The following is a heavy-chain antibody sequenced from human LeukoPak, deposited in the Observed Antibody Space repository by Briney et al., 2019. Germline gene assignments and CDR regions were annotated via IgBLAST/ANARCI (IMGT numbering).Heavy chain of an antibody. D-gene: IGHD3-10*01. CDR2: IYYSRST. J-gene: IGHJ5*02. CDR1: VGSISSGGYY. CDR3: ERGRDYYGSGSYWGYNWFDP. Sequence: TLPLTCTVSVGSISSGGYYWSWIRHHPGKGLEWVGYIYYSRSTYYNPSLKSRLTISVDTSKNQFSLKLSSVTAADTAVYYCERGRDYYGSGSYWGYNWFDPWGQGTLVTVSS. V-gene: IGHV4-31*03.